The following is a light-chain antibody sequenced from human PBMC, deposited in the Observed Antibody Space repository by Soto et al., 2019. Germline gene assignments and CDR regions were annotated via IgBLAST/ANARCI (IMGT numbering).Light chain of an antibody. J-gene: IGKJ1*01. CDR3: QQYGHSPRT. CDR1: QSVADNY. V-gene: IGKV3-20*01. CDR2: SAS. Sequence: EIVLTQSPGTLSLSPGERATLSCRASQSVADNYLAWYQQKPGQAPRLLIYSASRRATGIPDTFTGSGSGTDFTLTITRLEPEDFALYYCQQYGHSPRTVGQGTKVDIK.